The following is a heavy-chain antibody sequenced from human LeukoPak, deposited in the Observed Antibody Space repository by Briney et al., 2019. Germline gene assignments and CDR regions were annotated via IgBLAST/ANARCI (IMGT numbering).Heavy chain of an antibody. V-gene: IGHV3-23*01. D-gene: IGHD1-7*01. CDR1: GFSYSSYA. CDR3: ARASKGDWNYVFDY. J-gene: IGHJ4*02. CDR2: ISGSGDT. Sequence: GGSLRLSCAVSGFSYSSYAMSWVRQAPGKGLEGVSTISGSGDTYYVDSVKGRFTISRDNSKNTLYLQMNSLRAEDTAVYYCARASKGDWNYVFDYWGQGTLVTVSS.